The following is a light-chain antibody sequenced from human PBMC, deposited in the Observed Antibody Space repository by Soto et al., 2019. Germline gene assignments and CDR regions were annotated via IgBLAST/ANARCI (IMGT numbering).Light chain of an antibody. CDR1: DIGSKS. CDR3: HVWDRASDHYV. CDR2: DDS. V-gene: IGLV3-21*02. Sequence: SYALTQPPSVSVAPGQTVRVTCGGKDIGSKSVHWYQQKPGQAPVLAVYDDSDRPSGIPERFSGSNSGNTATLTISSVEAWDEADYHCHVWDRASDHYVFGTGTKVTVL. J-gene: IGLJ1*01.